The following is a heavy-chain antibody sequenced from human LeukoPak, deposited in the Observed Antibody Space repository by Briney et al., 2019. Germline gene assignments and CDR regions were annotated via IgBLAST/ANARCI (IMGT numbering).Heavy chain of an antibody. CDR3: ARPLPPGYSSSWYEDWYFDL. J-gene: IGHJ2*01. CDR1: GFTFSSYS. CDR2: ISSSSSYI. Sequence: GGSLRLSCAASGFTFSSYSMNWVRQAPGKGLEWVSSISSSSSYISYADSVKGRFTISRDNAKNSLYLQMNSLRAEDTAVYYCARPLPPGYSSSWYEDWYFDLWGRGTLVTVSS. V-gene: IGHV3-21*01. D-gene: IGHD6-13*01.